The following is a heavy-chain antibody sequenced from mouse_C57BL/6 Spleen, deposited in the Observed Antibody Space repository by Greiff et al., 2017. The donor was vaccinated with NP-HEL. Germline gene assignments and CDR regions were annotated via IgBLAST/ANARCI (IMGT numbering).Heavy chain of an antibody. CDR1: GYTFTDYE. CDR3: TRVGLGYFDY. V-gene: IGHV1-15*01. Sequence: VQLQESGAELVRPGASVTLSCKASGYTFTDYEMHWVKQTPVHGLEWIGAIDPETGGTAYNQKFKGKAILTADKSSSTAYMELRSLTSEDSAVYYCTRVGLGYFDYWGQGTTLTVSS. CDR2: IDPETGGT. J-gene: IGHJ2*01.